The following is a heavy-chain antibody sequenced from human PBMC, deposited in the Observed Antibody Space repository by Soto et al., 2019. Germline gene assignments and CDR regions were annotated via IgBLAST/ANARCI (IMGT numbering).Heavy chain of an antibody. CDR1: GDSISSGGYS. D-gene: IGHD3-22*01. CDR2: IYHSGGT. Sequence: QLQLQESGSGLVKPSQTLSLTCAVSGDSISSGGYSWNWIRQPPGKGLEWIGYIYHSGGTDYNPSLKSRVTITVDSSNNQFSLTLNSVTAADTAVYYCARDSRSGYYLEYWGQGTLVTVSS. V-gene: IGHV4-30-2*01. CDR3: ARDSRSGYYLEY. J-gene: IGHJ4*02.